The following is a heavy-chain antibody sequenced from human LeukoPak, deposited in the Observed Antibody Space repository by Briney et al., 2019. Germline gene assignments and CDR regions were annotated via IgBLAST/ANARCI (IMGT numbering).Heavy chain of an antibody. CDR3: ARGYHDFWSGYFDY. CDR1: GGSFSGYY. J-gene: IGHJ4*02. CDR2: INHSGST. D-gene: IGHD3-3*01. Sequence: SETLSLTCAVYGGSFSGYYWSWIRLPPGKGLEWIGEINHSGSTNYNPSLKSRVTISVDTSKDQFSLKLSSVTAADTAVYYCARGYHDFWSGYFDYWGQGTLVTVSS. V-gene: IGHV4-34*01.